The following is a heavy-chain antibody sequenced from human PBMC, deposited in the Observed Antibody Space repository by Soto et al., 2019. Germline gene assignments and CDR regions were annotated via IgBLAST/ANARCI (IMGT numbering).Heavy chain of an antibody. Sequence: ASVKVSCKASGYTFTSYGISWVRQAPGQGLEWMGWISAYNGNTNYAQKLQGGVTMTTDTSTSTAYMELRSLRSDDTAVYYCAKPASDPRSGWYYFDYWGQGTLVTVSS. J-gene: IGHJ4*02. V-gene: IGHV1-18*01. CDR3: AKPASDPRSGWYYFDY. D-gene: IGHD6-19*01. CDR1: GYTFTSYG. CDR2: ISAYNGNT.